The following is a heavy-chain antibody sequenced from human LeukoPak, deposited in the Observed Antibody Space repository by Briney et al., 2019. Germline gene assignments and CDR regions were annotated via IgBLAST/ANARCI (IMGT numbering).Heavy chain of an antibody. V-gene: IGHV3-23*01. CDR3: AKDFYDSSGGRDYYGMDV. Sequence: PGGSLRLSCAASGFTFSSYAMSWVRQAPGKGLEWVSAISGSGDRTYYADSVKGRFTISRDNSKITLYLQMNSLRAEDTAAYYCAKDFYDSSGGRDYYGMDVWGQGTTVTVSS. D-gene: IGHD3-22*01. CDR2: ISGSGDRT. CDR1: GFTFSSYA. J-gene: IGHJ6*02.